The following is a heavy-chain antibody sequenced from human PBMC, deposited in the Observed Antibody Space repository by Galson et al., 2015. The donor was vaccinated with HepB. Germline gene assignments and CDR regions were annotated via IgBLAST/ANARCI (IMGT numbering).Heavy chain of an antibody. J-gene: IGHJ4*02. V-gene: IGHV3-74*01. CDR3: ARGSDNISARPGYSDY. D-gene: IGHD6-6*01. CDR1: GFTFSSYW. CDR2: MNSDGSST. Sequence: SLRLSCAASGFTFSSYWMHWVRQAPGEGLVWVSRMNSDGSSTNYADSVKGRFTISRDNAKNTLYLQMNSLRAEDTAVYYCARGSDNISARPGYSDYWGQGTLVTVSS.